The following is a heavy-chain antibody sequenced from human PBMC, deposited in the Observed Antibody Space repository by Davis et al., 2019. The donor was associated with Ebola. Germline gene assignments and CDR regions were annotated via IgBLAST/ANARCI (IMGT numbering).Heavy chain of an antibody. V-gene: IGHV3-23*01. CDR2: ISGSGGST. CDR1: GFTFSSYA. D-gene: IGHD6-13*01. J-gene: IGHJ6*02. CDR3: AKGTYSSSRYGMDV. Sequence: GESLKISCAASGFTFSSYAMSWVRQAPGKGLGWVSAISGSGGSTYYADSVKGRFTISRDNSKNTLYLQMNSLRAEDTAVYYCAKGTYSSSRYGMDVWGQGTTVTVSS.